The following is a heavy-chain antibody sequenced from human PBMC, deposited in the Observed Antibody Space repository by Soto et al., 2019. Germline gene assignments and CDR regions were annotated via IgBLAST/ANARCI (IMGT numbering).Heavy chain of an antibody. J-gene: IGHJ4*02. V-gene: IGHV4-4*07. CDR3: ARGTLVATTEWFDY. D-gene: IGHD5-12*01. CDR1: GGSISSYY. Sequence: SETLSLTCTVSGGSISSYYWSWILQPAGKRLEWIGRIYTSGSTNDNPSLKSRVTRSVDTSKNQFSLKLSSVTAADTAVYYCARGTLVATTEWFDYWGQGTLVTVSS. CDR2: IYTSGST.